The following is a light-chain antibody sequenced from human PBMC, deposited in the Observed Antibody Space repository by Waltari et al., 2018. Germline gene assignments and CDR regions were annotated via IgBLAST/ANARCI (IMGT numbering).Light chain of an antibody. CDR3: QQHHTYPWT. V-gene: IGKV1-16*01. CDR2: YAS. Sequence: DIQLTQSPSSLSASVGDTVTITCRASQGISNYVAWYQQKPLKAPKPLIFYASRLENGVPSRFTGSGSGTDFTLTITSLQPEDFATYYCQQHHTYPWTFGQGTKV. J-gene: IGKJ1*01. CDR1: QGISNY.